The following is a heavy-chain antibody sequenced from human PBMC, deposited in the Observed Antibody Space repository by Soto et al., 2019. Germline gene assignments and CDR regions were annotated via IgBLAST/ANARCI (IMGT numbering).Heavy chain of an antibody. D-gene: IGHD6-19*01. J-gene: IGHJ4*02. Sequence: ASVKVSCKASGYIFTAYSMHWVRQAPGQGLEWVGWFNPNSGDTIYAQKFQGRVTLTGDTSISTAYMELYSLTSDDTAVYYCASEASAVISLGYWGQGTLVTVSS. CDR1: GYIFTAYS. CDR3: ASEASAVISLGY. V-gene: IGHV1-2*02. CDR2: FNPNSGDT.